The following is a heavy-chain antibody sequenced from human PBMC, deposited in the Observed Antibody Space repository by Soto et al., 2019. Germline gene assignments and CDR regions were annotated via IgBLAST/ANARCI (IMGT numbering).Heavy chain of an antibody. V-gene: IGHV1-18*04. Sequence: VQLVQSGAEVKKPGASVKVSCKASGYTFTSYGITWVRQAPGQGLEWMGWISAYNGDTNYAQKVQGRVTMTTDKSTSTVYMELKSLKSDDTAVYFCARDQEYSTSGLYWFDLWGQGTLVTVSS. D-gene: IGHD6-6*01. CDR3: ARDQEYSTSGLYWFDL. CDR1: GYTFTSYG. CDR2: ISAYNGDT. J-gene: IGHJ5*02.